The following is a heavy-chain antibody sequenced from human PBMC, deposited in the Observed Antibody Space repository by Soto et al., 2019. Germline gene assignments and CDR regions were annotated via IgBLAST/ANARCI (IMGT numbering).Heavy chain of an antibody. CDR1: GGSISSGGYY. V-gene: IGHV4-31*03. J-gene: IGHJ4*02. D-gene: IGHD3-22*01. Sequence: NPSETLSLTCTVSGGSISSGGYYWSWIRQHPGKGLEWIGYIYYSGSTYYNPSLKSRVTISVDTSKNQFSLKLSSVTAADTAVYYCARDRMDYYDSSGEVSNWGQGTLVTVSS. CDR2: IYYSGST. CDR3: ARDRMDYYDSSGEVSN.